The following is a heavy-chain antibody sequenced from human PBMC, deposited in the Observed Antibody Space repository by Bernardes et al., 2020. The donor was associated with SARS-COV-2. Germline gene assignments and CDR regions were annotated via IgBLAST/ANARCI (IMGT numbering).Heavy chain of an antibody. Sequence: ASVKVSCKASGFTLSSYGISWVRQAPGQGLEWIGWISVYNGHTNYGQRFQGRVTMTADTSTSTAYMELRSLTSADTAVYYCARTVTLYRYYYGMDVWGQGTTVTVAS. V-gene: IGHV1-18*04. D-gene: IGHD4-4*01. CDR1: GFTLSSYG. J-gene: IGHJ6*02. CDR2: ISVYNGHT. CDR3: ARTVTLYRYYYGMDV.